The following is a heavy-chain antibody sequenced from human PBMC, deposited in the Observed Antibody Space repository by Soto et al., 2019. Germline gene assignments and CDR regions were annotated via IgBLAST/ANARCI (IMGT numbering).Heavy chain of an antibody. CDR1: GFSLSYSGVG. V-gene: IGHV2-5*02. D-gene: IGHD3-3*01. CDR3: PHGRWRGSHPRFFDF. J-gene: IGHJ4*02. Sequence: SGPTLVNPTETLTLTCSFSGFSLSYSGVGVGWIRQPPGKPLEWLALIYWDDSKRYSPSLKSRLTITKDTSKDQVVLTMTHMDPRETGKYLCPHGRWRGSHPRFFDFRGQGAPVTVSS. CDR2: IYWDDSK.